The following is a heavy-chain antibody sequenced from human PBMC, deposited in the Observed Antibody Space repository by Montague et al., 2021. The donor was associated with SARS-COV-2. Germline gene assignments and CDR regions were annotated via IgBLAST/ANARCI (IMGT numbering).Heavy chain of an antibody. CDR2: IDTSGST. J-gene: IGHJ6*02. Sequence: TLSLTCTVSGGFISTGSYYWSWIRQPAGKGLEWIGRIDTSGSTNYXXXLKSRVTISVDTSKNQFSLKLSSVTAADTAVYYCARGPHYDILTSYYKDGMDVWGQGTTVTVSS. CDR1: GGFISTGSYY. D-gene: IGHD3-9*01. CDR3: ARGPHYDILTSYYKDGMDV. V-gene: IGHV4-61*02.